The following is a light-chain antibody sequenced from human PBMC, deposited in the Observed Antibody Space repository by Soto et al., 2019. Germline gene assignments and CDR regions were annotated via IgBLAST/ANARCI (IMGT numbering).Light chain of an antibody. CDR1: QSVSNNY. CDR2: DAY. V-gene: IGKV3-11*01. Sequence: EIVLTQSPGTLSLSPVERATLSCRASQSVSNNYLAWYQQKPGQAPRLLIYDAYNRATGIPARFSGSGSGTDFTLTISSLEPEDFAVYYCHQRQYWPPITFGQGTRLEIK. J-gene: IGKJ5*01. CDR3: HQRQYWPPIT.